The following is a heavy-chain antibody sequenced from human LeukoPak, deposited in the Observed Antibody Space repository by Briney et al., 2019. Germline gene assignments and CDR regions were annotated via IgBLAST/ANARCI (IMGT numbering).Heavy chain of an antibody. D-gene: IGHD1-26*01. J-gene: IGHJ4*02. CDR1: GFTFSSYA. CDR2: ISYDGSNK. CDR3: ARGFRGGGVGELLGY. Sequence: PGGSLRLSYAASGFTFSSYAMHWVRQAPGKGLEWVAVISYDGSNKYYADSVRSRFTISRDNSKNTLYLQMNSLRAEDTAVYYCARGFRGGGVGELLGYWGQGTLVTVS. V-gene: IGHV3-30-3*01.